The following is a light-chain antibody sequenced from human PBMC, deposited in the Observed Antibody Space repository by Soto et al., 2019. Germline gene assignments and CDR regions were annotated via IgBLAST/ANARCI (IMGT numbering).Light chain of an antibody. CDR1: SSDVGAYNF. Sequence: QSVLTQPASVSGSPGQSITISCTGTSSDVGAYNFVSWHQQHPGKAPKLMIYNVYDRPSGISYRFSGSKSGNTASLTISGLQGEDEADYYCGSYTTSSNYVFGTGTKVTVL. CDR3: GSYTTSSNYV. CDR2: NVY. V-gene: IGLV2-14*03. J-gene: IGLJ1*01.